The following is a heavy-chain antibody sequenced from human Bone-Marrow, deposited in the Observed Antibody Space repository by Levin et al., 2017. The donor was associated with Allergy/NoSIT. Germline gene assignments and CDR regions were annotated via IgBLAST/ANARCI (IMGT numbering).Heavy chain of an antibody. CDR1: GFTFTAYG. V-gene: IGHV3-23*01. D-gene: IGHD6-6*01. Sequence: GGSLRLSCAASGFTFTAYGMSWVRQAPGKGLEWVSSITESGDTFYADSVKGRFTISRDNSKNTIYLQMNSLRAEDTAVYYCAKTGALIQAARRDFDYWGQGTLVTVSS. CDR3: AKTGALIQAARRDFDY. J-gene: IGHJ4*02. CDR2: ITESGDT.